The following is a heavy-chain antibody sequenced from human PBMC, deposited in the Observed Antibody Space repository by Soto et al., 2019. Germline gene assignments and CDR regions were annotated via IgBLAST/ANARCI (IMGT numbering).Heavy chain of an antibody. CDR2: ISWNSGSI. CDR1: GFTFDDYA. CDR3: AKDSRHQVSTLSAFDY. Sequence: GGSLRLSCAASGFTFDDYAMHWVRQAPGKGLEWVSGISWNSGSIGYADSVKGRFTISRDNAKNSLYLQMNSLRAEDTALYYCAKDSRHQVSTLSAFDYWGQGTLVTVSS. J-gene: IGHJ4*02. V-gene: IGHV3-9*01. D-gene: IGHD3-3*02.